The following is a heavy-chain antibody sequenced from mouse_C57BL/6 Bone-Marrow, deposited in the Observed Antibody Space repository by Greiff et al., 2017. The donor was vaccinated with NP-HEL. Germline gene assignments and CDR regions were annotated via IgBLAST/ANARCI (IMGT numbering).Heavy chain of an antibody. D-gene: IGHD2-1*01. CDR1: GYTFTSYW. CDR2: IDPSDSYT. CDR3: AREEIYYGNYFYWYFDV. V-gene: IGHV1-50*01. J-gene: IGHJ1*03. Sequence: VKLQQPGAELVKPGASVKLSCKASGYTFTSYWMQWVKQRPGQGLEWIGEIDPSDSYTNYNQKFKGKATLTVDTSSSTAYMQLSSLTSEDSAVYYCAREEIYYGNYFYWYFDVWGTGTTVTVSS.